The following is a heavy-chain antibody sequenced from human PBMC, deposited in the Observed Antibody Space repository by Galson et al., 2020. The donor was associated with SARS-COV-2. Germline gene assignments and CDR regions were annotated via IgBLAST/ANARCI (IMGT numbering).Heavy chain of an antibody. CDR2: IYYSGST. V-gene: IGHV4-59*08. Sequence: ETSETLSLTCTVSGRPISSYYWSWIRQPPGKGLERIGYIYYSGSTNYNPSLKSRVTISVDTSKNQFSLKVTSVTAADTAVYFCARHRYGMDVWGQGTTVTGSS. CDR3: ARHRYGMDV. J-gene: IGHJ6*02. CDR1: GRPISSYY.